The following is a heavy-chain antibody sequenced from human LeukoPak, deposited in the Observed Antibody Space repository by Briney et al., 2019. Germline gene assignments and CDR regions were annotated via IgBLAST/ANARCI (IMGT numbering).Heavy chain of an antibody. CDR2: IHYSGST. Sequence: SETLSLTCTVAGGSISSYYWSLIRQPPGKGLEWIGYIHYSGSTNYNPSLKSRVTISVDTSKNQFSLKLSSVTAADTALYYCARHSGEQLGLIDYWGQGTLITVSS. CDR1: GGSISSYY. J-gene: IGHJ4*02. V-gene: IGHV4-59*08. D-gene: IGHD1/OR15-1a*01. CDR3: ARHSGEQLGLIDY.